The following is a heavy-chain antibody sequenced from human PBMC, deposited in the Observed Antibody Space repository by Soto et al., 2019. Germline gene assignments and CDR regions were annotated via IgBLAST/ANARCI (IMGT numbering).Heavy chain of an antibody. CDR2: IKQDGSEK. V-gene: IGHV3-7*01. Sequence: EVQLVESGGGLVQPGGSLRLSCAASGFTFSSYWMTWVRQAPGKGLEWVANIKQDGSEKYYVDSVKGRFTISRDNAKNSLFLQMNSRRAEDTGVYYCESGTYTADYWGQGTLVTVSS. J-gene: IGHJ4*02. CDR1: GFTFSSYW. CDR3: ESGTYTADY. D-gene: IGHD3-16*01.